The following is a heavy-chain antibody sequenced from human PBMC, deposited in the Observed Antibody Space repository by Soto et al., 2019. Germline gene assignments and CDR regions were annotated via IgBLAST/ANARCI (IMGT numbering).Heavy chain of an antibody. D-gene: IGHD3-22*01. J-gene: IGHJ3*02. CDR3: AKDLGITMIVVVPPRNAFDI. V-gene: IGHV3-23*01. Sequence: GGSLRLSCVASGFSFNPYVMAWVRQAPGKGLEWVSAIRGSGGSTYYADSMKGRFTISRDNSKNTLYLQMNSLRAEDTAVYYCAKDLGITMIVVVPPRNAFDIWGQGTMVTVSS. CDR2: IRGSGGST. CDR1: GFSFNPYV.